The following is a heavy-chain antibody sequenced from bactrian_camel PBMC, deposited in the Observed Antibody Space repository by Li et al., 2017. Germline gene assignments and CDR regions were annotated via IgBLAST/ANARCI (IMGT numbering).Heavy chain of an antibody. V-gene: IGHV3S10*01. D-gene: IGHD2*01. CDR3: AAWVRRCIFGTAVTVPPLLNYKA. J-gene: IGHJ4*01. CDR1: GYTYCSYD. Sequence: VQLVESGGGSVQAGGSLRLSCAASGYTYCSYDMSWYRQAPGKERQFVSGIDSDGNTNYADSVKGRFIISQGYAKNTDTVYLQMNSLKPEDTAMYYCAAWVRRCIFGTAVTVPPLLNYKAWGQGTQVTVS. CDR2: IDSDGNT.